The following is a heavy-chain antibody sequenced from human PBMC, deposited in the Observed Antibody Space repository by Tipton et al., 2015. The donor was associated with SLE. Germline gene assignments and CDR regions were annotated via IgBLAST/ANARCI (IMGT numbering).Heavy chain of an antibody. Sequence: TLSLTCTVSGGSISSHYWSWIRQPPGKGLEWIGYIYYSGSTNFNPSLKSRVTISVDTSKNQFSLKLSSVTAADTAVYYCARDPLRTTMGDYYYMDVWGKGTTVTVSS. D-gene: IGHD3-16*01. J-gene: IGHJ6*03. CDR3: ARDPLRTTMGDYYYMDV. CDR2: IYYSGST. CDR1: GGSISSHY. V-gene: IGHV4-59*11.